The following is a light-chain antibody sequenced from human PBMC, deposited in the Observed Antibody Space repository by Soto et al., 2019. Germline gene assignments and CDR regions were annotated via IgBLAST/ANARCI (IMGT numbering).Light chain of an antibody. Sequence: EIVMTQSPATLSVSPGERATLSCRASQSVTSNSLAWYQQKPGQAPRLLIYGASSRATGIADRFSGNGFGTDFTLTIRRLEPEDFAVYYCQQYGSSPRTFGQGTRLEIK. CDR2: GAS. V-gene: IGKV3-20*01. J-gene: IGKJ5*01. CDR3: QQYGSSPRT. CDR1: QSVTSNS.